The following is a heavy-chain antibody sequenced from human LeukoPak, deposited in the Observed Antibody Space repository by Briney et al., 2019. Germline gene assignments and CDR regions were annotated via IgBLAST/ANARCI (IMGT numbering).Heavy chain of an antibody. Sequence: GGSLRLSCAASGFTFSTYAMRWVRQAPGKGLEWVAVISYDGSNKYYADSVKGRFTISRDNSKNTLYLQMNSLRAEDTAVYYCARDRYSYSYFDYWGQGTLVTVSS. J-gene: IGHJ4*02. CDR3: ARDRYSYSYFDY. V-gene: IGHV3-30-3*01. D-gene: IGHD5-18*01. CDR1: GFTFSTYA. CDR2: ISYDGSNK.